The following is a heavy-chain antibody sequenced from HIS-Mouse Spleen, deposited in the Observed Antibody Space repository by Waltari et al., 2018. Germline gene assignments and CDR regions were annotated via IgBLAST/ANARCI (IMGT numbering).Heavy chain of an antibody. V-gene: IGHV3-43*01. CDR1: GFTFDDYP. D-gene: IGHD1-1*01. CDR2: VSWDGGST. CDR3: AKGQPIPNYYFDY. Sequence: EVQLVESGGVVVQPGGSLRLSCAASGFTFDDYPMHWVRQAPGKGFGWVYCVSWDGGSTYYADSVKGRFTITRDHSKNSLYLQMNSLRTEDTALYYCAKGQPIPNYYFDYWGQGTLVTVSS. J-gene: IGHJ4*02.